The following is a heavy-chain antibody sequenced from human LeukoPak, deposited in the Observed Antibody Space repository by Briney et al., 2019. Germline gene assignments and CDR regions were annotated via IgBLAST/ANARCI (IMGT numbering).Heavy chain of an antibody. J-gene: IGHJ4*02. CDR1: GFTFDDYA. CDR3: AKAPDYGDSDYFDY. Sequence: GRSLRLSCAASGFTFDDYAMHWVRQAPGKGLEWVSGISWNSGSIGYADSVKGRFTISRDNAKNSLYLQMNSLRAEDTALYYCAKAPDYGDSDYFDYWGQGTLVTVSP. D-gene: IGHD4-17*01. V-gene: IGHV3-9*01. CDR2: ISWNSGSI.